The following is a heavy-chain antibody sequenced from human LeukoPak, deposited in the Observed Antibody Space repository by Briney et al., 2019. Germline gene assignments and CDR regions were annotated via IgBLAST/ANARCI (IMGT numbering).Heavy chain of an antibody. Sequence: GGSLRLSCAASGFTFSSYAMSWVRQALGKGLEWVSAISGSGGSTYYADSVKGRFTISRDNSKNTLYLQMNSLRAEDTAVYYCAKFLGSGWFLPFDYWGQGTLVTVSS. CDR1: GFTFSSYA. D-gene: IGHD6-19*01. V-gene: IGHV3-23*01. CDR2: ISGSGGST. J-gene: IGHJ4*02. CDR3: AKFLGSGWFLPFDY.